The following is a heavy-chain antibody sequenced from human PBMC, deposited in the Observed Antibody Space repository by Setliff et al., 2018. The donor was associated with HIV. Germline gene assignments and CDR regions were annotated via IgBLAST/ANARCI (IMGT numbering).Heavy chain of an antibody. CDR1: GGSISSYY. D-gene: IGHD3-10*01. Sequence: SETLSLTCTVSGGSISSYYWSWIRQPPGKGLEWIGYIYYSGSTNYNPSLKSRVTISVDTSKNQFSLKLSSVSAADTAMYYCARGRFRGGGFDYWGQGTLVTVSS. J-gene: IGHJ4*02. CDR2: IYYSGST. CDR3: ARGRFRGGGFDY. V-gene: IGHV4-59*08.